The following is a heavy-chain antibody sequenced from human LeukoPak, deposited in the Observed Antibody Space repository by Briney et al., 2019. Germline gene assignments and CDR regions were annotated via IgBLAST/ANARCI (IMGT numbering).Heavy chain of an antibody. CDR1: GGSISSYY. V-gene: IGHV4-59*01. CDR2: IYYSGST. CDR3: ARTYYYYYYMDV. Sequence: AETLSLTCTVSGGSISSYYWSWIRQPPGKGLEWIGYIYYSGSTNYNPSLKSRVTISVDTSKNQFSLKLSSVTAADTAVYYCARTYYYYYYMDVWGKGTTVTVSS. J-gene: IGHJ6*03.